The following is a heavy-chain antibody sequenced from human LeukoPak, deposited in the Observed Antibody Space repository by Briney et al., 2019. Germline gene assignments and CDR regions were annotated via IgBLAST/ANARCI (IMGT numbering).Heavy chain of an antibody. Sequence: RTSETLSLTCTVSGGSIRSGSYYWSWIRQPAGKGLEWIGRIYTSGSTNYNPSLKSRVTISVDTSKNQFSLKLSSVTAADTAVYYYARDLWGSGIDNWGQGTLVTVSS. J-gene: IGHJ4*02. D-gene: IGHD3-10*01. CDR1: GGSIRSGSYY. CDR3: ARDLWGSGIDN. V-gene: IGHV4-61*02. CDR2: IYTSGST.